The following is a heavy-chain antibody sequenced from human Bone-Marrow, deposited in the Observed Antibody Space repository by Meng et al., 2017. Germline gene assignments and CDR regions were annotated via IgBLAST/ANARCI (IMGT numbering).Heavy chain of an antibody. J-gene: IGHJ4*02. Sequence: GESLKISCAASGFTFSSYAMHWVRQAPGKGLEWVAVISYDGSNKYYADSAKGRFTISRDNSKNTLYLQMNSLRAEDTAVYYCARVAWTDEGLDYWAQGTLVTVSS. CDR2: ISYDGSNK. CDR1: GFTFSSYA. D-gene: IGHD1-1*01. V-gene: IGHV3-30*01. CDR3: ARVAWTDEGLDY.